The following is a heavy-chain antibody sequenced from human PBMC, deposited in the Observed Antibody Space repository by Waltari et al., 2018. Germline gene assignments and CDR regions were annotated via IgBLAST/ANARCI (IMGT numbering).Heavy chain of an antibody. D-gene: IGHD1-26*01. CDR3: AGSNSGSFTLDY. J-gene: IGHJ4*02. Sequence: EVQLVETGGGLIQPGGSLRLSCAASGFTVSSNYLSWVRQAPGKGLEWVSVIYSGGSTFYADSVKGRFTISRDNSKNTLYLQMNSLRAEDTAVYYCAGSNSGSFTLDYWGQGTLVTVSS. V-gene: IGHV3-53*02. CDR1: GFTVSSNY. CDR2: IYSGGST.